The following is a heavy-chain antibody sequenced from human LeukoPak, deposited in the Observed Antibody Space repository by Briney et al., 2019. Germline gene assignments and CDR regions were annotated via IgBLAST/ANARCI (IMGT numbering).Heavy chain of an antibody. V-gene: IGHV1-58*02. CDR3: AVGPDVDTAMLD. J-gene: IGHJ4*02. D-gene: IGHD5-18*01. CDR2: IVVGSGNT. Sequence: SVKVSCKASGFTFTSSAMQWVRQSRGQRLEWIGWIVVGSGNTNYAQKFQERVTITRDMSTSTAYMELSSLRSEDTAVYYCAVGPDVDTAMLDWGQGTLVTVYS. CDR1: GFTFTSSA.